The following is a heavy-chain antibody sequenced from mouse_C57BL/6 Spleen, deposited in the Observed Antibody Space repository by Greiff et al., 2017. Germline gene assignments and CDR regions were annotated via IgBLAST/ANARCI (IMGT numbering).Heavy chain of an antibody. CDR2: INPNNGGT. CDR1: GYTFTDYY. CDR3: ARRSARGAWFAY. D-gene: IGHD3-1*01. Sequence: VQLQQSGPELVKPGASVKISCKASGYTFTDYYMNWVKQSHGKSLEWIGDINPNNGGTSYNQKFKGKATLTVDKSSSTAYMELRSLTSEDSAVYYCARRSARGAWFAYWGQGTLVTVSA. V-gene: IGHV1-26*01. J-gene: IGHJ3*01.